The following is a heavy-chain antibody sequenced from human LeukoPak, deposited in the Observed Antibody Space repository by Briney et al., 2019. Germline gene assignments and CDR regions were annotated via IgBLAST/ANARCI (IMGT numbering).Heavy chain of an antibody. V-gene: IGHV1-3*01. D-gene: IGHD3-22*01. CDR2: INAGNGST. Sequence: ASVKVSCKASGYTFTSYAMHWVRQAPGQRLEWMGWINAGNGSTKYSQKFQGRVTITRDTSASTAYMELSSLRSEDTAVYYCTRSSGYLTGFDYWGQGTLVTVSS. CDR1: GYTFTSYA. CDR3: TRSSGYLTGFDY. J-gene: IGHJ4*02.